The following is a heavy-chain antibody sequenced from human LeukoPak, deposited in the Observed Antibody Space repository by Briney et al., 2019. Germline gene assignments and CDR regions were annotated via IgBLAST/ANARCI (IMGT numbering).Heavy chain of an antibody. CDR2: IYYSGST. Sequence: SETLSLTCTVSGGSISSYYWSWIRQPPGKGLEWIGYIYYSGSTNYNPSLKSRVTISVDTSKNQFSLKLSSVTAADTAVYYCARDSLYGGNPAFDIWGQGTMVTVSS. D-gene: IGHD4-23*01. CDR3: ARDSLYGGNPAFDI. J-gene: IGHJ3*02. V-gene: IGHV4-59*01. CDR1: GGSISSYY.